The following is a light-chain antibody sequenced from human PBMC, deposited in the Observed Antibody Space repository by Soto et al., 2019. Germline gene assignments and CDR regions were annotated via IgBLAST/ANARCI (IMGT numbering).Light chain of an antibody. Sequence: EIVLTQSPDTLSLFPGERATLSCRASQSVSSTYLAWYQQKLGQAPRLLIFGASSRATGIPDRFSGSGSGTDFTLTISILEPEDFAVYYCQQYGSSRWTFCQGTKVEIK. CDR1: QSVSSTY. V-gene: IGKV3-20*01. CDR2: GAS. J-gene: IGKJ1*01. CDR3: QQYGSSRWT.